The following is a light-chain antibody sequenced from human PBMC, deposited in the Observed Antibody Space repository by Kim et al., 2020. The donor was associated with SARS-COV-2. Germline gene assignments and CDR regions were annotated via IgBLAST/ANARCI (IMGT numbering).Light chain of an antibody. CDR1: QSVNNN. Sequence: EIVMTQSPATLSVSPGERATISCRASQSVNNNVAWYQQKPGQAPRLLIYGASATANGVPARFTGSGSGTEFTLTISSLKSEDFAVYYCQQYKNWPLTFGGGTKLEIK. V-gene: IGKV3-15*01. J-gene: IGKJ4*02. CDR2: GAS. CDR3: QQYKNWPLT.